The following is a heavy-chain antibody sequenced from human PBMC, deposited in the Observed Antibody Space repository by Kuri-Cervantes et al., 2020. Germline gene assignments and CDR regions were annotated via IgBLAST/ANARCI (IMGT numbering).Heavy chain of an antibody. V-gene: IGHV3-23*01. Sequence: GESLKISCAASGFTFNKYVVSWVRQAPGKGLEWVSVISAGGSGTYYADSVKGRFTISRDNSENTLYPQMNSLRVEDTAVYYCARDVRLFDIWGQGTMVTVSS. CDR1: GFTFNKYV. CDR3: ARDVRLFDI. CDR2: ISAGGSGT. J-gene: IGHJ3*02.